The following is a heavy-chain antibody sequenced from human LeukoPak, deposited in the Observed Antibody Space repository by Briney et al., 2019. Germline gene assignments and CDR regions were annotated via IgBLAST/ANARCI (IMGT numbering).Heavy chain of an antibody. Sequence: SQTLSLTCTVSGGSISGTNYYWSWIRQPPGKGLEWLGYINYSGSTYYNPSLKSRLLISVDTYKRQFSVRLTSVTAADTAVYYCARAERPWELLDYWGQGALVAVSS. D-gene: IGHD1-26*01. V-gene: IGHV4-30-4*01. CDR2: INYSGST. J-gene: IGHJ4*02. CDR3: ARAERPWELLDY. CDR1: GGSISGTNYY.